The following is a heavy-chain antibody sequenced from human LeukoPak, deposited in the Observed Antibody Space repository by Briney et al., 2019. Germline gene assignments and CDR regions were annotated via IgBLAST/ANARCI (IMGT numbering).Heavy chain of an antibody. Sequence: PSETLSLTCNISAGSIRNYYWTWFRQPPGKGLEWIGYVYYSGSTNYNPSLKSRVTISMDTSKNQFSLKLSSVIAADTAIYYCARETLEGKFDPWGQGILVTVSS. CDR3: ARETLEGKFDP. CDR1: AGSIRNYY. D-gene: IGHD1-1*01. J-gene: IGHJ5*02. CDR2: VYYSGST. V-gene: IGHV4-59*01.